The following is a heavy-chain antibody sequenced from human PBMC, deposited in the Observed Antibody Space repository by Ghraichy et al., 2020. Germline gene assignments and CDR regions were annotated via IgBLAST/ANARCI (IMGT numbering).Heavy chain of an antibody. CDR3: ARGERGIYNFDY. CDR1: GFIFEDYA. J-gene: IGHJ4*02. V-gene: IGHV3-20*04. D-gene: IGHD1-1*01. CDR2: INWSGHST. Sequence: GGSLRLSCAASGFIFEDYAMSWVRHAPGKGLEWVSDINWSGHSTGYADSVKGRFIISRDNANSYLYLEMNSLRAEDTALYYCARGERGIYNFDYWDPGTLVTVSS.